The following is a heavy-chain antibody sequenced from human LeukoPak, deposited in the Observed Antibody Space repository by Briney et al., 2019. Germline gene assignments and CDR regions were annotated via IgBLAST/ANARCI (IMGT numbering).Heavy chain of an antibody. D-gene: IGHD3-22*01. CDR3: ARDHRIRTYYYDSSGYRNDAFDI. J-gene: IGHJ3*02. Sequence: PSETLSLTCTVSGYSISTGYYWDWIRQPPGKGLEWIGTFYHGGSTYYNPSLKSRVTISVDTSKNQFSLKLSSVTAADTAVYYCARDHRIRTYYYDSSGYRNDAFDIWGQGTMVTVSS. CDR1: GYSISTGYY. V-gene: IGHV4-38-2*02. CDR2: FYHGGST.